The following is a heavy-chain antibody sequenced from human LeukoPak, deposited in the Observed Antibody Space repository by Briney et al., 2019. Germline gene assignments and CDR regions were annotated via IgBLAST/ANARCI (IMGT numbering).Heavy chain of an antibody. Sequence: GASVKVSCKASGYTFTSYGISWVRQAPGQGLEWMGWINPNSGGTNYAQKFQGRVTMTRDTSISTAYMELSRLRSDDTAVYYCARSIAARPGYYYYHYMDVWGKGTTVTVSS. D-gene: IGHD6-6*01. CDR1: GYTFTSYG. CDR3: ARSIAARPGYYYYHYMDV. CDR2: INPNSGGT. J-gene: IGHJ6*03. V-gene: IGHV1-2*02.